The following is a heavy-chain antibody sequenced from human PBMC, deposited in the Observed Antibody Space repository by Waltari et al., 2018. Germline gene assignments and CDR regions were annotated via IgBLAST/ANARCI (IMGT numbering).Heavy chain of an antibody. CDR3: ARGGLYGQQLLESAFEI. CDR1: GGSFRTYA. CDR2: IIPMFETA. V-gene: IGHV1-69*05. D-gene: IGHD6-13*01. Sequence: QVQLVQSGAEVKKPGSSVKVSCKASGGSFRTYAITWVRQGPGQGREWMGGIIPMFETANYAQKFQERVTITTDGSMTTAYRELSSLTSEDTAVYYCARGGLYGQQLLESAFEIWGQGTKVTVSS. J-gene: IGHJ3*02.